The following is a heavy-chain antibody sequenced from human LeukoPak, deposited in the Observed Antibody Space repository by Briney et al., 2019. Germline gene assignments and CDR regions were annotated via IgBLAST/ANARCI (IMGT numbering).Heavy chain of an antibody. CDR1: GGCFSGYY. CDR2: INHSGST. CDR3: ARQSSLYDFWSGAIDY. V-gene: IGHV4-34*01. J-gene: IGHJ4*02. Sequence: SETLSLTCAVYGGCFSGYYWSWIRQPPGNGLEWMGEINHSGSTNYNPSLKSRVTISVDTSKNQFSLKLSSVTAADTAVYYCARQSSLYDFWSGAIDYWGQGTLVTVSS. D-gene: IGHD3-3*01.